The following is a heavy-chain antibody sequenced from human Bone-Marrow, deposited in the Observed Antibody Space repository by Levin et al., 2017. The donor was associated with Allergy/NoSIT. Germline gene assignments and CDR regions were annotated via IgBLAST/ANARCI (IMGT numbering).Heavy chain of an antibody. Sequence: SQTLSLTCAVSGDSISGGGYSLSWIRQPPGKGLEWVGYIYHGGNTYYNPSLKSRVTISVDRSKNQFSLELTSVTAADTAVYYCARGPLNPADSRHGMDVWGQGTTVTVSS. CDR1: GDSISGGGYS. CDR2: IYHGGNT. V-gene: IGHV4-30-2*01. CDR3: ARGPLNPADSRHGMDV. D-gene: IGHD1-14*01. J-gene: IGHJ6*02.